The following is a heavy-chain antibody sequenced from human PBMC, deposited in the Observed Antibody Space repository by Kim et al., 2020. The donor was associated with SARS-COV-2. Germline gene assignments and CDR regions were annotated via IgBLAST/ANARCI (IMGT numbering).Heavy chain of an antibody. CDR3: ARGVYDYIWGSYRYSWFDP. D-gene: IGHD3-16*02. J-gene: IGHJ5*02. V-gene: IGHV4-30-2*01. Sequence: NSRVTISVDRSKNQFSLKLSSVTAADTAVYYCARGVYDYIWGSYRYSWFDPWGQGTLVTVSS.